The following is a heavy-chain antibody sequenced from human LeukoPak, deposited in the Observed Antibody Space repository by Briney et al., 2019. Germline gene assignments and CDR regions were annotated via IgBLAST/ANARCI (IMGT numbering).Heavy chain of an antibody. CDR3: ARDLDCSGGSCYSEWFDP. D-gene: IGHD2-15*01. CDR2: ISGSGGST. Sequence: PGGSLRLSCAASGFTFSNYGMNWVRQAPGKGLDWVSAISGSGGSTYYADSVKGRFTISRDNSKNSLYLQMNSLRAEDTAVYYCARDLDCSGGSCYSEWFDPWGQGTLVTVSS. V-gene: IGHV3-23*01. CDR1: GFTFSNYG. J-gene: IGHJ5*02.